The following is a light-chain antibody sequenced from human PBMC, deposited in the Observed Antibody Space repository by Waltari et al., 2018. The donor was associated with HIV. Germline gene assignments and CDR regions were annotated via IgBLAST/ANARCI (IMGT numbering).Light chain of an antibody. CDR1: QSVGANY. CDR3: QQYGRSLWT. J-gene: IGKJ1*01. CDR2: ATS. Sequence: EIVLTQSPDTLSLSPGDRATLSCRASQSVGANYLVWYQQKLGQAPRRVMYATSSRATGVPDRFTGSGSGTAFTLTISRLEPEDSAVYFCQQYGRSLWTFGQGTRVEVK. V-gene: IGKV3-20*01.